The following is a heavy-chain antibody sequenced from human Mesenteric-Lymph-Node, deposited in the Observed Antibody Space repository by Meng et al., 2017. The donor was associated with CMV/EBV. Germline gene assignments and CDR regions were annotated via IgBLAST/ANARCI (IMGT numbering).Heavy chain of an antibody. Sequence: GGSLRLSCAASGFTFSSYGMHWVRQAPGKGLEWVAFIRYDGSNKYYADSVKGRFTISRDNSKNTLYLQMNSLRAEDTAVYYCAKDNQQWLVDLYWFDPWGQGTLVTVSS. V-gene: IGHV3-30*02. CDR1: GFTFSSYG. J-gene: IGHJ5*02. CDR3: AKDNQQWLVDLYWFDP. D-gene: IGHD6-19*01. CDR2: IRYDGSNK.